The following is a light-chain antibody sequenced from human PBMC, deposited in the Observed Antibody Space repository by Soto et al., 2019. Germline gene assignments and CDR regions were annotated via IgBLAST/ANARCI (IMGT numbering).Light chain of an antibody. CDR3: KSYAGSNTYV. J-gene: IGLJ1*01. CDR2: EVV. Sequence: QSALTQPASVSGSPGQSITISCTGTSSDVGVYDSVAWYQHHPGKAPRLIIYEVVQRPSGVPDRFSGSKSGNTASLTVSGLQAADEADYFCKSYAGSNTYVFGSGTKLTVL. CDR1: SSDVGVYDS. V-gene: IGLV2-8*01.